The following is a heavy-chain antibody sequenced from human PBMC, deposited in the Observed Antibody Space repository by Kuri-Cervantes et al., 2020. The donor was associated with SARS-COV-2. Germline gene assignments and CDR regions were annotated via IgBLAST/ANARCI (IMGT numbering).Heavy chain of an antibody. Sequence: SQTLSLTCAVSGYSISSSYYWGWIRQPPGKGLEWIGSIYHSGSTYYNPSLKSRVTISVDTSKNQFSLKLSSVTAADTAVYYCARDYYDSSGYNIDYWGQGTLVTVSS. V-gene: IGHV4-38-2*02. CDR1: GYSISSSYY. J-gene: IGHJ4*02. D-gene: IGHD3-22*01. CDR2: IYHSGST. CDR3: ARDYYDSSGYNIDY.